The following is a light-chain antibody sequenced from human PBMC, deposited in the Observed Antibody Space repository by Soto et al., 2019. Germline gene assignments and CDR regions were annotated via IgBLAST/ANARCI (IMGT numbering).Light chain of an antibody. V-gene: IGKV3-20*01. J-gene: IGKJ1*01. CDR1: QSVSSNY. CDR3: QQYDTSPRT. Sequence: EIVLTQSPGTLSLSPGERATLSCRASQSVSSNYLAWYQQKRGQAPRLLIYAASSRATGTPTRFSGSGSGTDFTLTISRLEPEDFAVYYCQQYDTSPRTFGQGTKVEI. CDR2: AAS.